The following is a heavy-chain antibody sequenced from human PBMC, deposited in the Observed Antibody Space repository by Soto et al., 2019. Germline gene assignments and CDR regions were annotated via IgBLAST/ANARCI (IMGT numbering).Heavy chain of an antibody. Sequence: QVQLQESGPGLVKPSGTLSLTCAVSGGSISSSNWWSWVRQPPGKGLEWIGEIYHSGSTNYNPSLKSRVTISVDKSKNQFSLKLSSVTAADTAVYYCARGERRITMVRGANWFDPWGQGTLVTVSS. V-gene: IGHV4-4*02. D-gene: IGHD3-10*01. CDR3: ARGERRITMVRGANWFDP. J-gene: IGHJ5*02. CDR1: GGSISSSNW. CDR2: IYHSGST.